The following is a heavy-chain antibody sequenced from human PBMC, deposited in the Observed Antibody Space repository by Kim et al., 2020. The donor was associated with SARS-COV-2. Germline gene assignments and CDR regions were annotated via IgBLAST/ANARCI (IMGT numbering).Heavy chain of an antibody. Sequence: GGSLRLSCAASGFTFSSYAMSWVRQAPGKGLEWVSAISGSGGSTYYADSVKGRFTISRDNSKNTLYLQMNSLRAEDTAVYYCAKGERITMIVVVNLFYYWGQGTLVTVYS. J-gene: IGHJ4*01. CDR1: GFTFSSYA. CDR3: AKGERITMIVVVNLFYY. V-gene: IGHV3-23*01. CDR2: ISGSGGST. D-gene: IGHD3-22*01.